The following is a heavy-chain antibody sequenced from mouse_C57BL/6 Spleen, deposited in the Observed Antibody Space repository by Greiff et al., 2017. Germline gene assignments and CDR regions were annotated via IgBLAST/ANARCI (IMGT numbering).Heavy chain of an antibody. CDR1: GFNIKDYY. CDR2: IDPEDGET. J-gene: IGHJ2*01. Sequence: VQLQQSGAELVKPGASVKLSCTASGFNIKDYYMHWVKQRTEQGLEWIGRIDPEDGETKYALKFQGKATITADTSSNTAYLQLSSLTSEDTAVYYCASFSLTGTVDYWGQGTTLTVSS. CDR3: ASFSLTGTVDY. D-gene: IGHD4-1*01. V-gene: IGHV14-2*01.